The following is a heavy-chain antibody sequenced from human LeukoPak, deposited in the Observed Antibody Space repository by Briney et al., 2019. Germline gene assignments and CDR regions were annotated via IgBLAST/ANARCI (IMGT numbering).Heavy chain of an antibody. Sequence: GASVKVSCKASGYSLTELSIHWVRQAPGKGLEWMGGFDPEDGETIYAQKFQGRVTMTEDTSTDTAYMELRSLRSEDTAVYYCATDLLGLAVASFVREIDAFDIWGQGTMVTVSS. J-gene: IGHJ3*02. CDR1: GYSLTELS. V-gene: IGHV1-24*01. D-gene: IGHD6-19*01. CDR2: FDPEDGET. CDR3: ATDLLGLAVASFVREIDAFDI.